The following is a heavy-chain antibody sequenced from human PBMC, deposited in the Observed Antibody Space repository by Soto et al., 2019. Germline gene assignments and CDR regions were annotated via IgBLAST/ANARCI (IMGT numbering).Heavy chain of an antibody. V-gene: IGHV4-61*01. CDR1: GGSVSSGSYY. J-gene: IGHJ5*02. D-gene: IGHD6-19*01. Sequence: PSETLSLTCTVSGGSVSSGSYYWSWIRQPPGKGLEWIGYIYYSGSTNYNPSLKSRVTMSVDTSKNQFSLKLSSVTAADTAVYYCARTPIAVEDPNWFDPWGQGTLVTVSS. CDR3: ARTPIAVEDPNWFDP. CDR2: IYYSGST.